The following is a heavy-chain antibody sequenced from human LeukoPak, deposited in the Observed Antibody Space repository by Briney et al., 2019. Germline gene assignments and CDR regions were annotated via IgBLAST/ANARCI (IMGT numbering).Heavy chain of an antibody. V-gene: IGHV4-59*01. CDR3: ARESVYSGYDGPGGMDV. CDR2: IYYSGST. D-gene: IGHD5-12*01. CDR1: GGSISSYY. Sequence: SETLSLTCTVSGGSISSYYWSWIRQPPGKGLEWIGYIYYSGSTYHNPSLKSRVTISVDTSKNQFSLRLSSVTAADTAVYYCARESVYSGYDGPGGMDVWGKGTTVTISS. J-gene: IGHJ6*04.